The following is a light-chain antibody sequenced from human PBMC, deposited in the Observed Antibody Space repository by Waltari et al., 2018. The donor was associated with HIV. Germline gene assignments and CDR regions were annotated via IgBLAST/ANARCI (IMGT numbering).Light chain of an antibody. V-gene: IGKV3-15*01. J-gene: IGKJ1*01. CDR3: QQYNNWASWT. CDR1: QSVSST. Sequence: EIVMTQSPATLSLSPGETATLSCRASQSVSSTLDWYQQKPGLAPRLLLFGASTRATGSPARCSGSGSGTDVTLTIISLQSEDFAVYYCQQYNNWASWTFGQGTNVEI. CDR2: GAS.